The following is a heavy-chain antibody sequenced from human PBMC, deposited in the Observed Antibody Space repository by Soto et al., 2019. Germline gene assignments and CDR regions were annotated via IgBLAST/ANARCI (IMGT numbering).Heavy chain of an antibody. D-gene: IGHD6-13*01. CDR2: ISGSGGST. CDR1: GFTFSSYA. V-gene: IGHV3-23*01. CDR3: AYDRGIAAAGIGYNSFDP. J-gene: IGHJ5*02. Sequence: PGGSLRLSCAASGFTFSSYAMSWVRQAPGKGLEWVSAISGSGGSTYYADSVKGRFTISRDNSKNTLYLQMNSLRAEDTAVYYCAYDRGIAAAGIGYNSFDPWGQGTMVTVS.